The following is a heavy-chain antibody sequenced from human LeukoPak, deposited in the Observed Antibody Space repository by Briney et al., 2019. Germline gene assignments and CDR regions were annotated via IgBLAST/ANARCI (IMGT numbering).Heavy chain of an antibody. D-gene: IGHD2-15*01. Sequence: SETLSLTCAVYGGSFSGYYWSWIRQPPGKGLEWIGEINHSGSTNYNPSLESRVTISVDTSKNQFSLRLSSVTAADTAVYYCARARVATRPNGMDVWGQGTTVTVSS. V-gene: IGHV4-34*01. J-gene: IGHJ6*02. CDR2: INHSGST. CDR1: GGSFSGYY. CDR3: ARARVATRPNGMDV.